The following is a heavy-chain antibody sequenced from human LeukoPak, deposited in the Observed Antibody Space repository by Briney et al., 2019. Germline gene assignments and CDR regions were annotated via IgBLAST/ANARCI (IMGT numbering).Heavy chain of an antibody. CDR1: GGSISSSSYY. V-gene: IGHV4-39*01. D-gene: IGHD1-26*01. CDR3: ARYSTGALGWELLVKSPNDAFDI. J-gene: IGHJ3*02. CDR2: IYYSGST. Sequence: SETLSLTCTVSGGSISSSSYYWGWIRQPPGKGLEWIGSIYYSGSTYYNPSLKSRVTISVDTSKNQFSLKLSSVTAADTAVYYCARYSTGALGWELLVKSPNDAFDIWGQGTMVTVSS.